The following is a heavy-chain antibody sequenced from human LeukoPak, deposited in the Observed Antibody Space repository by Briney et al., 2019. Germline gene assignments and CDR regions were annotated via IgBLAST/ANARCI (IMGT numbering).Heavy chain of an antibody. Sequence: ASVKVSCKASRGTLSSYAISGVRQAPGQGLEWMGGIISIFGTANYAQKFQGRVTITADESTSTDYMELSSLRSEDTAVYYCARGYSYGPYYYYYYMDVWGKGTTVTVSS. V-gene: IGHV1-69*01. CDR3: ARGYSYGPYYYYYYMDV. J-gene: IGHJ6*03. CDR1: RGTLSSYA. D-gene: IGHD5-18*01. CDR2: IISIFGTA.